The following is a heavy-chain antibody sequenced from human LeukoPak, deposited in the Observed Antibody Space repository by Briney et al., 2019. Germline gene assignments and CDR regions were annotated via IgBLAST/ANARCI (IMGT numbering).Heavy chain of an antibody. CDR1: GFTFSDYN. CDR3: ARVGTDNYDLWSGYLYYFDY. D-gene: IGHD3-3*01. CDR2: ISSSGSTI. J-gene: IGHJ4*02. Sequence: GGSLRLSCAASGFTFSDYNMSWIRQAPGKGLEWVSYISSSGSTIYYADSVKGRFTISRGNAKNSLYLQMNSLRAEDTAVYYCARVGTDNYDLWSGYLYYFDYWGQGTLVTVSS. V-gene: IGHV3-11*04.